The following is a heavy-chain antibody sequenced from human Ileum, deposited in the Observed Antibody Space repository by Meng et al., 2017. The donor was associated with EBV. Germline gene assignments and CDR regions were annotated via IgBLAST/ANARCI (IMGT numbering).Heavy chain of an antibody. Sequence: HPQRQESGQGWVNPSETLSLTCTVSGGSIRSSSYYWGWIRQPPGKGLEWIGSIYYSGSTYYNPSLKSRVTISVDTSKNQFSLKLSSVTAADTAVYYCARSIVVVPAAIYYWGQGTLVTVSS. CDR2: IYYSGST. CDR1: GGSIRSSSYY. V-gene: IGHV4-39*01. J-gene: IGHJ4*02. CDR3: ARSIVVVPAAIYY. D-gene: IGHD2-2*01.